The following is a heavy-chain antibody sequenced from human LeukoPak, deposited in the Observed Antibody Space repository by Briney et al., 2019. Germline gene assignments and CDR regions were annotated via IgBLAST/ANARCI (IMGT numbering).Heavy chain of an antibody. V-gene: IGHV4-38-2*02. D-gene: IGHD2-21*02. CDR1: GYSISSGYY. CDR2: IYHSGST. J-gene: IGHJ4*02. Sequence: SETLSLTCTVSGYSISSGYYWGWIRQPPGKGLEWIGSIYHSGSTYYNPSLKSRVTISVDRSKNQFSLKLSSVTAADTAVYYCARSIVVVTGYYFDHWGQGTLVTVSS. CDR3: ARSIVVVTGYYFDH.